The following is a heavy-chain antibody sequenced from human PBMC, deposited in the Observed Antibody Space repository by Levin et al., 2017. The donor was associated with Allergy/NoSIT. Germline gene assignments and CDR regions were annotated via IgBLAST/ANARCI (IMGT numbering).Heavy chain of an antibody. CDR3: ARGFSGYDIIDY. V-gene: IGHV1-2*02. D-gene: IGHD5-12*01. CDR1: GYTFTGYY. CDR2: INPNSGGT. Sequence: ASVKVSCKASGYTFTGYYMHWVRQAPGQGLEWMGWINPNSGGTNYAQKFQGRVTMTRDTYISTAYMELSRLRSDDTAVYYCARGFSGYDIIDYWGQGTLVTVSS. J-gene: IGHJ4*02.